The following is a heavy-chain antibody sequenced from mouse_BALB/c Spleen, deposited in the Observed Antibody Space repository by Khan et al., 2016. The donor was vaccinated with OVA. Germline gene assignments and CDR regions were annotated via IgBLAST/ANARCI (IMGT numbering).Heavy chain of an antibody. CDR1: GYSITSDYA. V-gene: IGHV3-2*02. Sequence: EVQLQESGPGLVKPSQSLSLTCTVTGYSITSDYAWNWIRQFPGNKLEWMGYISYSGDTAYNPSLKSRISTTRDTSKNQFFLQLNPVTTEDTATXYCTSMILYYYSGNFEGYCFDYWGQGTTLTVSS. CDR2: ISYSGDT. D-gene: IGHD1-1*02. J-gene: IGHJ2*01. CDR3: TSMILYYYSGNFEGYCFDY.